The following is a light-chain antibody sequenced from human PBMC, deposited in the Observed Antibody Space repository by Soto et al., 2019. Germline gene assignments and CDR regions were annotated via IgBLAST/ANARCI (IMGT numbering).Light chain of an antibody. Sequence: EIVLTQSPGTLSLSPGERATLSCRASQIVSSTYLAWFQHKPGQAPRRLIYGASTRATGIPDRFSGSGSGADFTLTISGLEPEDFGLYYCQQYGVTPPNTFGGGTKVEV. CDR3: QQYGVTPPNT. V-gene: IGKV3-20*01. CDR2: GAS. J-gene: IGKJ4*01. CDR1: QIVSSTY.